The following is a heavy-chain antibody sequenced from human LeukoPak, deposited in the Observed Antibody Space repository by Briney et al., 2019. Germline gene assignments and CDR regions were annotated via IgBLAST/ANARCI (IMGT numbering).Heavy chain of an antibody. Sequence: SVKVSCKASGGTFSSYAISWVRQAPGQGLEWMGGIIPIFGTANYAQKFQGRVTITADESTSTAYMELSSLRSEDTAVYYCAIDPYYYDSSGYYYNANDYWGQGTLVTVSS. CDR2: IIPIFGTA. J-gene: IGHJ4*02. V-gene: IGHV1-69*13. D-gene: IGHD3-22*01. CDR3: AIDPYYYDSSGYYYNANDY. CDR1: GGTFSSYA.